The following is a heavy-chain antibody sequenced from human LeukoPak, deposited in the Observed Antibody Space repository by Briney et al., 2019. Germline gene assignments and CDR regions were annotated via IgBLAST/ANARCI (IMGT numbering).Heavy chain of an antibody. J-gene: IGHJ4*02. D-gene: IGHD6-19*01. Sequence: SVKVSCKASGGIFSSYAISWVRQAPGQGLEWMGGIIPIFGTANYAQKFQGRVTITADESTSTAYMELSSLRSEDTAVYYCARTSDSSGWYYFDYWGQGTLVTVSS. CDR3: ARTSDSSGWYYFDY. CDR2: IIPIFGTA. CDR1: GGIFSSYA. V-gene: IGHV1-69*13.